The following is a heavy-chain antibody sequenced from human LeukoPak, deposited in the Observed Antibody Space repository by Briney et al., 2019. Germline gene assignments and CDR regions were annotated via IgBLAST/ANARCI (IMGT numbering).Heavy chain of an antibody. Sequence: GGSLRLSCAASGFTFSSYWMSWVRQAPGKGLEWVANINQDGGEKYYVDSVKGRFTISRDNAKNSVYLQMNGLRAEDTAVYYCAKQMAVDYFDYWGQGTLVTVSS. J-gene: IGHJ4*02. CDR2: INQDGGEK. V-gene: IGHV3-7*01. CDR1: GFTFSSYW. D-gene: IGHD5-24*01. CDR3: AKQMAVDYFDY.